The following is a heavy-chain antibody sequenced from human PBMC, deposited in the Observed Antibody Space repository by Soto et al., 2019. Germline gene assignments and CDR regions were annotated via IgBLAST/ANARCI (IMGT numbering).Heavy chain of an antibody. D-gene: IGHD6-19*01. CDR3: ARNGQWGHDAFDI. Sequence: GGSLRLSCAASGFTFSDYYMSWIRQAPGKGLEWVSYITSRGPTMSYADSVKGRFTISRDNSKNTLYLQMNSLRAEDTAVYYCARNGQWGHDAFDIWGQGTMVTVSS. CDR2: ITSRGPTM. CDR1: GFTFSDYY. V-gene: IGHV3-11*04. J-gene: IGHJ3*02.